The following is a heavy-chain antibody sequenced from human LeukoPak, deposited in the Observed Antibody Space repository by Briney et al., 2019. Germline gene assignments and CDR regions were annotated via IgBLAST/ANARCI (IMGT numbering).Heavy chain of an antibody. V-gene: IGHV4-38-2*02. CDR3: ARGVGLTQGGAFDF. CDR1: GHSINSGFY. CDR2: IYHSGST. Sequence: PSETLSLTCTVSGHSINSGFYWGWIRQPPGKGLEWIGSIYHSGSTHYKSSLKSRVTISVDTSKNQLSLKLTSVTAADTAVYYCARGVGLTQGGAFDFWGQGTLVTVSS. D-gene: IGHD3-16*01. J-gene: IGHJ4*02.